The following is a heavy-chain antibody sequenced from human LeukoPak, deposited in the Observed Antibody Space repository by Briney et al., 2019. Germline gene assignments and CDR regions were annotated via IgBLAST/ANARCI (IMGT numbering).Heavy chain of an antibody. CDR2: INHSGST. Sequence: SETLSLTCAVYGGSFSGYYWSWIRQPPGKGLEWIGEINHSGSTNYNPSLKSRVTISVDTSKNQFPLKLSSVTAADTAVYYCARGGGYCSGGSCYSLDYWGQGTLVTVSS. CDR1: GGSFSGYY. V-gene: IGHV4-34*01. J-gene: IGHJ4*02. D-gene: IGHD2-15*01. CDR3: ARGGGYCSGGSCYSLDY.